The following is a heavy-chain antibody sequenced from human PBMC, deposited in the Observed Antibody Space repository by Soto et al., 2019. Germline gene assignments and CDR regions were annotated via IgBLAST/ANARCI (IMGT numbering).Heavy chain of an antibody. Sequence: LQTQSLTYAVAYGFSIGSNCWSWVRKPPGKGLEWIGQVYHNGGPSYNPSLRSRVTMSIDKSKNQFSLNLSAVTAADTAVYFCVRHGGRLFDYWGPGHLVTVSS. CDR3: VRHGGRLFDY. V-gene: IGHV4-4*02. J-gene: IGHJ4*02. D-gene: IGHD2-15*01. CDR2: VYHNGGP. CDR1: YGFSIGSNC.